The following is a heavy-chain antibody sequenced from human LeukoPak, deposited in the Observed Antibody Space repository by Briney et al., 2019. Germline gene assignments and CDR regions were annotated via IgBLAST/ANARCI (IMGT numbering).Heavy chain of an antibody. CDR3: ARGLKFSYGYGNWFDP. CDR1: SGSISNYY. V-gene: IGHV4-59*01. D-gene: IGHD5-18*01. J-gene: IGHJ5*02. Sequence: SETLSLTCTVSSGSISNYYWSWIRQPPGKGLEWIGYIHYSGSTNYNPSLKSRVTISADTSKNQFSLKLSSVTAADTALYYCARGLKFSYGYGNWFDPWGQGTLVTVSS. CDR2: IHYSGST.